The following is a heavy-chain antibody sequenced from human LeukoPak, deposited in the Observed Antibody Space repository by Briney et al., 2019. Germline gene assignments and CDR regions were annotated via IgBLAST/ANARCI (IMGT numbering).Heavy chain of an antibody. J-gene: IGHJ4*02. D-gene: IGHD2-21*02. CDR1: GFTFSSFA. CDR2: ISGGRGGT. V-gene: IGHV3-23*01. CDR3: ATSYCGGDCFSTFAY. Sequence: GGSLRLSCAASGFTFSSFAMSWARQAPGKGLEWVSSISGGRGGTFYADSVKGRFTISRDNSRNTLYLQMNSLRAEDTAIYYCATSYCGGDCFSTFAYWGQGTLVTVSS.